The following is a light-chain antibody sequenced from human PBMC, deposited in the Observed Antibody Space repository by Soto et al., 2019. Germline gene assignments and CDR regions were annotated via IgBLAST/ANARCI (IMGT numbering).Light chain of an antibody. CDR3: AAWDESPNVPV. V-gene: IGLV1-44*01. Sequence: QSVLTQPPSASGTPGQRVTISCSGSNSNVGRNTVNWYQQLPGAAPSLLIYSNNQRPSGVPDRFSGSKSGTSASLDISGLQSEDEAEYYCAAWDESPNVPVFGGGTKVTVL. CDR2: SNN. J-gene: IGLJ3*02. CDR1: NSNVGRNT.